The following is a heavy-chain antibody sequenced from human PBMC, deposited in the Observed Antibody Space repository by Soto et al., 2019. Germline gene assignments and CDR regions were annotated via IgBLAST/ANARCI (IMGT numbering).Heavy chain of an antibody. CDR3: ASSAGHPGDFFYYNGMDV. CDR1: GDSISTYY. J-gene: IGHJ6*02. V-gene: IGHV4-59*01. D-gene: IGHD3-10*01. Sequence: SETLSLTCTVSGDSISTYYWSWIRQPPGKGLQWIGYIFYSGGTAYNPSLKSRVTISLDMSKKQISLRLNSVTAADTAVYYCASSAGHPGDFFYYNGMDVWGQGTTVTVSS. CDR2: IFYSGGT.